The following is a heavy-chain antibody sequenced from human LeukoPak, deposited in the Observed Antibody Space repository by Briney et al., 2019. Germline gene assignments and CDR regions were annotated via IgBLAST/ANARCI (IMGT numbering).Heavy chain of an antibody. D-gene: IGHD3-9*01. V-gene: IGHV4-34*01. CDR1: GGSFSGYY. CDR2: INHSGST. Sequence: SETLSLTCAVYGGSFSGYYWSWIRQPPGKGLEWIGEINHSGSTNYNPSLESRVTISVDTSKNQFSLKLSSVTAADTAVYYCARDRNFVSYYYGMDVWGQGTTVTVSS. CDR3: ARDRNFVSYYYGMDV. J-gene: IGHJ6*02.